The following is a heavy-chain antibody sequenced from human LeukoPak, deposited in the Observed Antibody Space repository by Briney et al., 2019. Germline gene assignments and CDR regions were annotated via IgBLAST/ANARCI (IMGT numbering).Heavy chain of an antibody. CDR1: GGSISSYY. V-gene: IGHV4-59*01. CDR3: ARGVVGARGLFDY. J-gene: IGHJ4*02. D-gene: IGHD1-26*01. Sequence: PSETLSLTCTVSGGSISSYYWSWIRQPPGKGLEWIGYIYYSGSTNYNPSLKSRVTISVDTSKNQFSLKLSSVTAADTAVYYCARGVVGARGLFDYWGQGTLVTVSS. CDR2: IYYSGST.